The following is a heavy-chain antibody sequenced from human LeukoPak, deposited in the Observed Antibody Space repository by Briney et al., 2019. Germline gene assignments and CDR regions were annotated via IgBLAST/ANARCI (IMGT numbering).Heavy chain of an antibody. CDR2: IKHDGSEK. V-gene: IGHV3-7*05. D-gene: IGHD4-17*01. CDR3: ARGMTTGD. Sequence: PGGSLRLSCAASGFTFSSFWMNWVRQAPGKGLEWVANIKHDGSEKYYVDSVKGRFTISRDNAKSSLFLQMNSLRVEDTAVYYCARGMTTGDWGQGTLVTVS. J-gene: IGHJ4*02. CDR1: GFTFSSFW.